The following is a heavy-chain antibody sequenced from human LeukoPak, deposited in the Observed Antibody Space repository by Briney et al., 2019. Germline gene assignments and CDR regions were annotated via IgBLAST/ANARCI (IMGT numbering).Heavy chain of an antibody. J-gene: IGHJ4*02. D-gene: IGHD2-21*01. CDR3: AKAPVTTCRGAYCYPFDY. Sequence: GGSLRLSCTVSGFSLSSYAMSWVRQAPGKGLEWVSAISDSGNTYHADSVKGRFTISRDSSKNTLFLQMNRLRPEDAAVYCAKAPVTTCRGAYCYPFDYWGQGTLVTVSS. CDR2: ISDSGNT. V-gene: IGHV3-23*01. CDR1: GFSLSSYA.